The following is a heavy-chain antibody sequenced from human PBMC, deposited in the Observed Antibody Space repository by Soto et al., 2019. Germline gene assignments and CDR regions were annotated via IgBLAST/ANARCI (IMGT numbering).Heavy chain of an antibody. Sequence: QVQLVESGGGVVQTGRSLRLSCAASGFTFSSYGMHWVRQAPGKGLEGVAVISYDGSNKYYADSVKGRFTISRDNSKNTLYLQMSSLRAEDTAVYYCAKEGVYCGSGSYSVGENYYGMDVWGQGTTVTVAS. CDR2: ISYDGSNK. V-gene: IGHV3-30*18. J-gene: IGHJ6*02. D-gene: IGHD3-10*01. CDR3: AKEGVYCGSGSYSVGENYYGMDV. CDR1: GFTFSSYG.